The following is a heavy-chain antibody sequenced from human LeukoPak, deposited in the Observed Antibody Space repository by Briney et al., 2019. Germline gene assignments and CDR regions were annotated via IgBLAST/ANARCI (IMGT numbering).Heavy chain of an antibody. V-gene: IGHV3-21*01. CDR2: ISSSSSYI. CDR3: ARDVGGGAY. CDR1: GFTFSDYW. Sequence: GGSLRLSCAASGFTFSDYWMHWVRRAPGKGLEWVSSISSSSSYIYYADSVKGRFTISRDNAKNSLYLQMNSLRAEDTAVYYCARDVGGGAYWGQGTLVTVSS. J-gene: IGHJ4*02. D-gene: IGHD3-10*01.